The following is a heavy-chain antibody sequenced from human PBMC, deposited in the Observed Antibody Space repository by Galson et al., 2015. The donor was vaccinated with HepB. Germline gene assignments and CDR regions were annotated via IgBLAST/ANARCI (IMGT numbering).Heavy chain of an antibody. J-gene: IGHJ3*02. Sequence: QSGAEVKKPGESLKISCKGSGSIFASYWIGWVRQMPGKGLESMGIIYLGDSDTRYSPSFQVQVTISADKSISTAYLQWNSLKASDTAIYYCARLLGLNDAFDIWGQGTMFTVSS. CDR2: IYLGDSDT. D-gene: IGHD3/OR15-3a*01. CDR3: ARLLGLNDAFDI. V-gene: IGHV5-51*01. CDR1: GSIFASYW.